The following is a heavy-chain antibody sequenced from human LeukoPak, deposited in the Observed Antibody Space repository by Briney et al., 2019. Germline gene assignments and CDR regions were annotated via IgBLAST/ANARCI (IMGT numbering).Heavy chain of an antibody. Sequence: ASVRVSCKASGYPFSAHFLNWVRQAPGQGLEWMGNIDTTTGNPRYAQDFTGRFVLSLDTSVSTAYLQITSLKADDAAAYYCVRGTPTPGMDYWGQGTQVTVSS. CDR1: GYPFSAHF. CDR3: VRGTPTPGMDY. D-gene: IGHD3-10*01. CDR2: IDTTTGNP. V-gene: IGHV7-4-1*02. J-gene: IGHJ4*02.